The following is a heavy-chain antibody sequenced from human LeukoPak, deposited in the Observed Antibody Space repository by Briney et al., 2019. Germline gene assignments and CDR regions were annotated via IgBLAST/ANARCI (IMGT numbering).Heavy chain of an antibody. CDR1: GGSISTYY. D-gene: IGHD3-22*01. CDR3: ARYDNSGSALEN. Sequence: NPSETLSLTCTVSGGSISTYYWNWIRQPPGKGLEWIGYIYHSGSTNYNPSLQSRVTISVDTSKNQFSLNLNSVTAADTAVYYCARYDNSGSALENWGQGTLVTVSS. J-gene: IGHJ4*02. CDR2: IYHSGST. V-gene: IGHV4-59*01.